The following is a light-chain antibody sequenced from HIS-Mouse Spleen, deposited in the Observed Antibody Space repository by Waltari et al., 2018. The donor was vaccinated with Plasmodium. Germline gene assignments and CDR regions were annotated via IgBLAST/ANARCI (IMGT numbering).Light chain of an antibody. V-gene: IGKV3-15*01. Sequence: EIVMTQSPATLSVSPGERATLSCRGSQSVSSNLAWYQQKPGQAPRLLIEGASTRATGIPARFSGSGSGTEFTLTISSLQSEDFAVYYCQQYNNWSFTFGPGTKVDIK. CDR3: QQYNNWSFT. J-gene: IGKJ3*01. CDR1: QSVSSN. CDR2: GAS.